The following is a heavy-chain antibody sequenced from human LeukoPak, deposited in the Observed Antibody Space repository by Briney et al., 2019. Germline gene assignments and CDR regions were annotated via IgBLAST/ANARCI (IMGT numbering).Heavy chain of an antibody. CDR1: GFTRRSNV. V-gene: IGHV3-23*01. Sequence: PGGSLRLSCVASGFTRRSNVMNWVRQTPGKGLEWVTSISGSGDSTFYADSGKGLFSISRDNSKHTLYLQVNGLRTEETAVYYCAKDRLLNCRGDCYIFDYWGQGTVVTVSS. J-gene: IGHJ4*02. CDR3: AKDRLLNCRGDCYIFDY. D-gene: IGHD2-21*02. CDR2: ISGSGDST.